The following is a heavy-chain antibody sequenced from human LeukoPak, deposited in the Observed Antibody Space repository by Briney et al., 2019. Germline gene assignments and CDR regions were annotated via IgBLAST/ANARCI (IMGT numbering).Heavy chain of an antibody. J-gene: IGHJ4*02. CDR1: GFTFSSYA. Sequence: RRSLRLSCAASGFTFSSYAVHWVRQAPGKGLEWVAVISYDGSNKYYADSVKGRFTISRDNSKNTLYLQMNSLRAEDTAVYYCARDGGGDITMVYYFDYWGQGTLVTVSS. CDR2: ISYDGSNK. V-gene: IGHV3-30-3*01. CDR3: ARDGGGDITMVYYFDY. D-gene: IGHD3-10*01.